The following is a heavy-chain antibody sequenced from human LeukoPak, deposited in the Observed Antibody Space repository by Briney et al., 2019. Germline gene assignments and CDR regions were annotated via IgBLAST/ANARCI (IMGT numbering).Heavy chain of an antibody. D-gene: IGHD1-26*01. J-gene: IGHJ4*02. CDR2: ISSSSSYI. CDR1: GFTFSSYS. CDR3: ARDALGGSYLAEFDY. V-gene: IGHV3-21*01. Sequence: GGSLRLSCAASGFTFSSYSMNWVRQAPGKGLEWVSSISSSSSYIYYADSVKGRFTIPRDNAKNSLYLQMNSLRAEDTAVYYCARDALGGSYLAEFDYWGQGTLVTVSS.